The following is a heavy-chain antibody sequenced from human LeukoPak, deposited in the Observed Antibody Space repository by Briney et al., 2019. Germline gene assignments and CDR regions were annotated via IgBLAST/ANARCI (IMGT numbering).Heavy chain of an antibody. D-gene: IGHD5-18*01. CDR1: GGSISGYY. J-gene: IGHJ4*02. CDR2: IYSSGTT. Sequence: SETLSLTCTVSGGSISGYYWSWIRQSAGKGLEWIGRIYSSGTTNYNPSLRSRVSMSVDTSNTQFSLNLDSVTAADSAVYYCAKYTFGSDYVAYWGRGTLVTVSS. CDR3: AKYTFGSDYVAY. V-gene: IGHV4-4*07.